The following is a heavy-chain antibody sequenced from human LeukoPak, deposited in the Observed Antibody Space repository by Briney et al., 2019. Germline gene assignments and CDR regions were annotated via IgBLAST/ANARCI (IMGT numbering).Heavy chain of an antibody. CDR2: IKQDASER. Sequence: PGGSLRLSCTASGFTFSNYWMTWVRQAPGKGLEWVANIKQDASERYHVDSVEGRFIISRDNAKNSLYLQMNRLRAEDTAVYYCTRRGYPTSPVGAFDTWGLGTRVTVSS. CDR3: TRRGYPTSPVGAFDT. V-gene: IGHV3-7*01. CDR1: GFTFSNYW. J-gene: IGHJ3*02. D-gene: IGHD3-22*01.